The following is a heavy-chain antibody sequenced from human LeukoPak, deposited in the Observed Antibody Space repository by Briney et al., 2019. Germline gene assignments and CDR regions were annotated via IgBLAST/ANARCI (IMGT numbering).Heavy chain of an antibody. D-gene: IGHD4-17*01. V-gene: IGHV1-69*06. CDR2: IIPIFGTA. CDR1: GGTFSSYA. CDR3: ARPTTVTTPLGY. J-gene: IGHJ4*02. Sequence: SVEVSCKASGGTFSSYAISWVRQAPGQGLEWMGRIIPIFGTANYAQKFQGRVTITADKSTSTAYMELSSLRSEDTAVYYCARPTTVTTPLGYWGQGTLVTVSS.